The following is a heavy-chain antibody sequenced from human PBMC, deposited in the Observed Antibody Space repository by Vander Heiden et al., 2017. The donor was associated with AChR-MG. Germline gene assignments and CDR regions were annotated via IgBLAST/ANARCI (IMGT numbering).Heavy chain of an antibody. Sequence: EVQLVESGGGLIQPGGSLRLSCAASGFTVSSNYMSWVRQAPGKGLEWISVIYSGGSTYYADSVKGRVTISRDNSKNTLYLQMNSLRAEETAVYYCARNYCSGGICYPPYYFDYWVQGTLVTLSS. CDR2: IYSGGST. J-gene: IGHJ4*02. V-gene: IGHV3-53*01. CDR1: GFTVSSNY. CDR3: ARNYCSGGICYPPYYFDY. D-gene: IGHD2-15*01.